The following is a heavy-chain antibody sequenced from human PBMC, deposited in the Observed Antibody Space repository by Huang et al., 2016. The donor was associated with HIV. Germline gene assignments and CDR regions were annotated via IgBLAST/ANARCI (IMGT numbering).Heavy chain of an antibody. CDR2: MNPNNGNT. J-gene: IGHJ4*02. D-gene: IGHD4-17*01. Sequence: QVHLVQSGAEVKKPGASVKVSCKASGYTFTNYDINWVRQAPGRGLEWMGWMNPNNGNTCCAQSVQGRVTMTRKTSITTAYMELTSLTSEDTAVYYCARSAYGDLDYWGLGTLVIVSS. CDR1: GYTFTNYD. CDR3: ARSAYGDLDY. V-gene: IGHV1-8*02.